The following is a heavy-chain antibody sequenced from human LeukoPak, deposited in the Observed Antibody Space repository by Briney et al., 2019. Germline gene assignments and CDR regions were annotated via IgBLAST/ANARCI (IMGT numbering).Heavy chain of an antibody. CDR3: ARDNGDYNFDY. J-gene: IGHJ4*02. D-gene: IGHD4-17*01. V-gene: IGHV1-18*01. CDR2: TSGYKGKT. CDR1: SRTFISYG. Sequence: ASVKVSCKASSRTFISYGIGWVRQAPGQGLERMGWTSGYKGKTNYAQKFQGRVTMTTDTSTRTAYMELRSLRSDDTAVYYCARDNGDYNFDYWGQGTLVTVSS.